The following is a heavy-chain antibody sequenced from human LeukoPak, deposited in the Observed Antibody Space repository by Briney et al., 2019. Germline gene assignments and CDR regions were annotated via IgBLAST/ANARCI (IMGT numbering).Heavy chain of an antibody. CDR2: IWSDGNNR. CDR1: GFSSRNYG. V-gene: IGHV3-30*02. CDR3: AKDPGASVSGFHMDV. J-gene: IGHJ6*03. Sequence: GGSLRLSCAASGFSSRNYGMHWVRQATGKGLEWVSFIWSDGNNRFYADSVKGRFTISRDNSKNMLFLQMDTLRAEDTALYYCAKDPGASVSGFHMDVWGKGTTVIVSS. D-gene: IGHD2-8*02.